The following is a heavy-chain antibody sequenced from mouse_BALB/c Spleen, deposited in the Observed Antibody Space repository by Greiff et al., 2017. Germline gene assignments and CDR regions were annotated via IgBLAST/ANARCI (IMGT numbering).Heavy chain of an antibody. CDR2: ISSGGST. CDR3: AREGNGNPPPYAMDY. CDR1: GFTFSSYA. V-gene: IGHV5-6-5*01. J-gene: IGHJ4*01. D-gene: IGHD2-1*01. Sequence: EVQRVESGGGLVKPGGSLKLSCAASGFTFSSYAMSWVRQTPEKRLEWVASISSGGSTYYPDSVKGRFTISRDNARNILYLQMSSLRSEDTAMYYCAREGNGNPPPYAMDYWGQGTSVTVSS.